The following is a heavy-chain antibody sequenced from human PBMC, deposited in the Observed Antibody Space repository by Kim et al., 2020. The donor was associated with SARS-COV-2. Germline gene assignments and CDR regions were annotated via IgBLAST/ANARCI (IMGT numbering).Heavy chain of an antibody. J-gene: IGHJ6*02. CDR2: INHSGST. CDR1: GGSFSGYY. V-gene: IGHV4-34*01. Sequence: SETLSLTCAVYGGSFSGYYWSWIRQPPGKVLEWIGEINHSGSTNYNPSLKSRVTISVDTSKNQFSLKLSSVTAADTAVYYCARGDESRITIFGVVTRYGMDVWGQGTTVTVSS. D-gene: IGHD3-3*01. CDR3: ARGDESRITIFGVVTRYGMDV.